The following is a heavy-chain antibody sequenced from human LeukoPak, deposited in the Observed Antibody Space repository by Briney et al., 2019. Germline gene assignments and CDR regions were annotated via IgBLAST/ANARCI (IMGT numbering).Heavy chain of an antibody. Sequence: GASVKVSCKASGYTFTGYYMHWVRQAPGQGLEWMGWINPNSGGTNYAQKFQGRVTMTRDTSISTAYMELSRLRSDDTAVYYCARVGYAGIQLWSYYYGMDVWGQGTTVTVSS. CDR3: ARVGYAGIQLWSYYYGMDV. CDR2: INPNSGGT. D-gene: IGHD5-18*01. CDR1: GYTFTGYY. J-gene: IGHJ6*02. V-gene: IGHV1-2*02.